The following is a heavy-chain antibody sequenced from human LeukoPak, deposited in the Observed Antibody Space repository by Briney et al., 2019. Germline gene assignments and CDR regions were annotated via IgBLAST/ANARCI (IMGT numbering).Heavy chain of an antibody. V-gene: IGHV5-51*01. CDR1: GYNFAHHW. Sequence: GESLKISCKGSGYNFAHHWIGWLRQIPGKGLEWMGFIYLGDSDTRYSPSFEGQVITPADESISTAYLQWSTVKASDTAMYYCARHVTGAPFDDWGQGTLVTVSS. D-gene: IGHD2-21*02. J-gene: IGHJ4*02. CDR3: ARHVTGAPFDD. CDR2: IYLGDSDT.